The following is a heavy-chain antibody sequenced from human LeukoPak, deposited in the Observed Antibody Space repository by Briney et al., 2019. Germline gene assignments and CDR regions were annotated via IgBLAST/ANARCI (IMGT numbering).Heavy chain of an antibody. Sequence: HPGGSLRLSCAASGFTFDDYAMHWVRQAPGKGLEWVSGISWNSGSIGYADSVKGRFTISRDNSKNSLYLQMNSLRAEDTALYYCAKVSDYYDSSGYFDYWGQGTLVTVSS. CDR1: GFTFDDYA. J-gene: IGHJ4*02. CDR2: ISWNSGSI. D-gene: IGHD3-22*01. CDR3: AKVSDYYDSSGYFDY. V-gene: IGHV3-9*01.